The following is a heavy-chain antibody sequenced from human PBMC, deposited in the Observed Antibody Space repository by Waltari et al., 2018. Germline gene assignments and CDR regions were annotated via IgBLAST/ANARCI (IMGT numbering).Heavy chain of an antibody. J-gene: IGHJ6*02. Sequence: EVQLVESGGGLVQPGGSLRLSCAASGFTFSSYSMNWVRQAPGKGLEWVSYISSSSSTIYYADSVKCRFTISRDNAKNSLYLQMNSLRAEDTAVYYCAREIASGYYTWYYYYGMDVWGQGTTVTVSS. V-gene: IGHV3-48*01. CDR3: AREIASGYYTWYYYYGMDV. D-gene: IGHD3-3*01. CDR2: ISSSSSTI. CDR1: GFTFSSYS.